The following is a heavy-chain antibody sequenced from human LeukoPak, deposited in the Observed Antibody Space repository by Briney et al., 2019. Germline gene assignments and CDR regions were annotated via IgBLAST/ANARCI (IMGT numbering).Heavy chain of an antibody. V-gene: IGHV3-30*02. D-gene: IGHD4-17*01. CDR1: GFTLSTYG. J-gene: IGHJ6*03. CDR2: IRYDGANK. CDR3: AKDRDYGDYPSAYYYYMDV. Sequence: PGGSLRLSCVASGFTLSTYGIHWVRQAPGKGLEWVAFIRYDGANKFYADSVKGRFTISRDNSKNTLYLQMNSLRIEDTAVYHCAKDRDYGDYPSAYYYYMDVWGKGTTVTVSS.